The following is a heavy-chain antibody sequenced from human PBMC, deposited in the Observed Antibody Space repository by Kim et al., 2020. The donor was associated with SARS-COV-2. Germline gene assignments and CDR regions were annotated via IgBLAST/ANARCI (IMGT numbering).Heavy chain of an antibody. J-gene: IGHJ3*02. Sequence: NKYYADSVKGRFTISRDNSKNTLYLQMNSLRAEDTAVYYCANLLRVAFDIWGQGTMVTVSS. D-gene: IGHD4-17*01. V-gene: IGHV3-30*02. CDR3: ANLLRVAFDI. CDR2: NK.